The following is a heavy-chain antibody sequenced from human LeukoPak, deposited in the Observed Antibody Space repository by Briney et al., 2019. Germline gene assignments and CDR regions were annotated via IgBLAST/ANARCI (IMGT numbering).Heavy chain of an antibody. J-gene: IGHJ6*03. CDR2: IYHSGST. CDR1: GGSISSGSYY. CDR3: AREIYCSSTSCQGYYYMDV. D-gene: IGHD2-2*01. V-gene: IGHV4-39*07. Sequence: SETLSLTCTVCGGSISSGSYYWSWIRQPAGKGLEWIGSIYHSGSTYYNPSLKSRVTISVDTSKNQFSLKLSSVTAADTAVYYCAREIYCSSTSCQGYYYMDVWGKGTTVTVSS.